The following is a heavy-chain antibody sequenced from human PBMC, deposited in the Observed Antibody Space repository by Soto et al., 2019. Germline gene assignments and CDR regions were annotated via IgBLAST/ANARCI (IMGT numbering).Heavy chain of an antibody. CDR3: ARGLGGSYFPFDF. J-gene: IGHJ4*02. V-gene: IGHV1-69*12. D-gene: IGHD1-26*01. Sequence: QVHLVQSGAEVKKPGSSVKVSCKTSGGTFSDSAINWLRQTPGQGLEWMGGLVPMFHTANYALNLQGRVSITADESTSTVFMELSSLTSEDTAVYYCARGLGGSYFPFDFWGQGTLVTVSS. CDR2: LVPMFHTA. CDR1: GGTFSDSA.